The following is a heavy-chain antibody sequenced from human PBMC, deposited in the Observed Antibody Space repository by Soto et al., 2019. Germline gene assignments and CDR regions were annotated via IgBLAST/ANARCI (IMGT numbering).Heavy chain of an antibody. CDR1: GGSFSSNP. CDR2: IIPIFATV. Sequence: SVKVSCKASGGSFSSNPISWVRQAPGQGLEWMAGIIPIFATVHYAQKFQGRVTITADESTSTAYMELTSLRSEDTAVYFCARGGRGYSSAPRYYFDYWGQGTLVTVSS. J-gene: IGHJ4*02. CDR3: ARGGRGYSSAPRYYFDY. D-gene: IGHD5-18*01. V-gene: IGHV1-69*13.